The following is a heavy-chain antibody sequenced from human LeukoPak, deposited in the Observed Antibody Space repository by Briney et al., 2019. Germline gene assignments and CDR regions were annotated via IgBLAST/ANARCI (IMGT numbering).Heavy chain of an antibody. Sequence: GRSLRLSCAASGFTFSSYAMHWVRQAPGKGLEWVAVISYDGSNKYYADSVKGRFTISRDNSKNTLYLRMNSLRAEDTAVYYCARVKAVIAVAGPPFDYWGQGTLVTVSS. J-gene: IGHJ4*02. V-gene: IGHV3-30-3*01. D-gene: IGHD6-19*01. CDR3: ARVKAVIAVAGPPFDY. CDR1: GFTFSSYA. CDR2: ISYDGSNK.